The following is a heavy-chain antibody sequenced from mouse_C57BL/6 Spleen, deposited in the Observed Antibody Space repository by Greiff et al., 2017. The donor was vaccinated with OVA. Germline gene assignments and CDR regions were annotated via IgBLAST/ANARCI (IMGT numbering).Heavy chain of an antibody. J-gene: IGHJ1*03. Sequence: QVQLQQPGPELVKPGASVKLSCKASGYTFTSYWMHWVKQRPGQGLEWIGNINPSNGGTNYNEKFKSKATLTVDKSSSTAYMQLSSLTSEDSAVYYCARWDYGTSTSVGFDVWGTGTTVTVSS. CDR1: GYTFTSYW. CDR2: INPSNGGT. V-gene: IGHV1-53*01. D-gene: IGHD1-1*01. CDR3: ARWDYGTSTSVGFDV.